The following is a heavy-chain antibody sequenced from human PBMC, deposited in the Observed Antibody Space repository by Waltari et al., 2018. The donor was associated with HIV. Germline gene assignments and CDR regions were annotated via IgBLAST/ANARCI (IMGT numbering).Heavy chain of an antibody. CDR3: STWQVGSS. J-gene: IGHJ4*02. Sequence: EVQLVESGGGLVKPGDSLRLSCAASGFIFSDAWMIWVRQAPGKGLQGVGRIKDKPNDEAVDYGAAVEGRVTISRDDSKNMVYLQMRSLTIEDTAVYFCSTWQVGSSWGQGTLVTVSS. V-gene: IGHV3-15*01. CDR1: GFIFSDAW. CDR2: IKDKPNDEAV. D-gene: IGHD6-13*01.